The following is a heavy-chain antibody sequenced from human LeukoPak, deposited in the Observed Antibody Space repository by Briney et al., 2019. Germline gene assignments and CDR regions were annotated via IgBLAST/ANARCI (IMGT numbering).Heavy chain of an antibody. CDR1: GGTFSSYA. Sequence: GASVKVSCKASGGTFSSYAISWVRQAPGQGLEWMGGIIPIFGTANYAQKFQGRVTITADESTSTAYMELNSLRAEDTAVYYCASLSLGHYWGQGTLVTVSS. CDR3: ASLSLGHY. CDR2: IIPIFGTA. J-gene: IGHJ4*02. D-gene: IGHD6-6*01. V-gene: IGHV1-69*13.